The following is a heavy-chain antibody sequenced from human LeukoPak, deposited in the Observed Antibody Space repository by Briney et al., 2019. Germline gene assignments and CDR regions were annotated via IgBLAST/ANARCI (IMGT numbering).Heavy chain of an antibody. Sequence: GGSLRLSCAASGFTVSSNYMSWVRQAPGKGLEWVSVIYSGGSTYYADAVKGRFTIPRDNYKKTLYLQMNSLRAEDTAVYYCAVRYCSGGSCYHIDYWGQGTLVTVSS. V-gene: IGHV3-53*01. CDR1: GFTVSSNY. J-gene: IGHJ4*02. CDR2: IYSGGST. D-gene: IGHD2-15*01. CDR3: AVRYCSGGSCYHIDY.